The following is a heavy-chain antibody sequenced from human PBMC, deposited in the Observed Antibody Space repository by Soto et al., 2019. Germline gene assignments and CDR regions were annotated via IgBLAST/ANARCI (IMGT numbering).Heavy chain of an antibody. CDR2: INAGGSDT. V-gene: IGHV3-23*01. J-gene: IGHJ3*02. CDR3: APNRGSGVFDAYDI. D-gene: IGHD2-8*01. CDR1: GFTFSTYA. Sequence: GGSLRLSCAASGFTFSTYAMSWVRQAPGKGLEWVSAINAGGSDTYYADSVKGRFTISRDNSITTLFLQMNSLRTEDTAVYYCAPNRGSGVFDAYDIWGQGALVTVSS.